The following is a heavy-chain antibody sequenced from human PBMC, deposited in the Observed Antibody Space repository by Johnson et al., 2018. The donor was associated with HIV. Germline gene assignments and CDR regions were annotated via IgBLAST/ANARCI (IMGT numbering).Heavy chain of an antibody. CDR1: GFTFDDYA. J-gene: IGHJ3*02. V-gene: IGHV3-23*04. CDR2: VSDGAGNT. D-gene: IGHD2-21*01. CDR3: AKEGGARDHDAFDI. Sequence: VQLVESGGGVVRPGGSLRLSCAASGFTFDDYALTWVRQAPGKGLEWVSTVSDGAGNTYYADSVKGRFTISRDNSKNTLYLQMNSLRSEDTAVYYCAKEGGARDHDAFDIWGQGTMVTVSS.